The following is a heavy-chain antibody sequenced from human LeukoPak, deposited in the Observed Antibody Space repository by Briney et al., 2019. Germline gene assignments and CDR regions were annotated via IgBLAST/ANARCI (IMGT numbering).Heavy chain of an antibody. V-gene: IGHV4-59*01. J-gene: IGHJ6*02. D-gene: IGHD3-16*01. CDR3: ARKGVPFYYGMDV. CDR2: IYYSGST. CDR1: GGSISSFY. Sequence: PSETLSLTCTVSGGSISSFYYSWIRQPPGKGLEWIGYIYYSGSTSYNPSLKSRVTMSVDTSKNQFSLKLSSVTAADTAVYYCARKGVPFYYGMDVWGQGTTVTVSS.